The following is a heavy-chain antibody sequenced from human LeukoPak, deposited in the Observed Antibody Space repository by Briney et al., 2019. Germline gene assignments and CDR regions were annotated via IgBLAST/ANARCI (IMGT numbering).Heavy chain of an antibody. CDR3: ARDQQFYSSSGFGY. CDR2: ISSSGSYI. CDR1: GFTFSSYS. Sequence: GGSLRLSCAASGFTFSSYSMNWVRQAPGKGLEWVSSISSSGSYIYYADSVKGRFTISRDNAKNSLYLQMNSLRAEDTAVYYCARDQQFYSSSGFGYWGQGTLVTVSS. D-gene: IGHD6-6*01. V-gene: IGHV3-21*01. J-gene: IGHJ4*02.